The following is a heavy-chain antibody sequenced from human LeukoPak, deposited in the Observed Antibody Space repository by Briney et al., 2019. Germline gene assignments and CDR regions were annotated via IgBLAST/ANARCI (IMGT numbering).Heavy chain of an antibody. V-gene: IGHV4-59*08. D-gene: IGHD6-13*01. CDR2: IYYSGST. CDR3: ARLRIAAAGGEVWFDP. Sequence: SETQSLTCTVSGGSISSYYWSWIRQPPGKGLEWIGYIYYSGSTNYNPSLKSRVTISVDTSKNQFSLKLSSVTAADTAVYYFARLRIAAAGGEVWFDPWGQGTLVTVSS. J-gene: IGHJ5*02. CDR1: GGSISSYY.